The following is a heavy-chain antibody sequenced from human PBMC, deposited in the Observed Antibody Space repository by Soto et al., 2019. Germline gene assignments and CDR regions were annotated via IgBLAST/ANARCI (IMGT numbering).Heavy chain of an antibody. CDR2: INPSGGST. D-gene: IGHD1-26*01. J-gene: IGHJ4*02. CDR3: ARGGGSYYYFDY. CDR1: GYTFTSYA. Sequence: ASVKVSCKASGYTFTSYAMHRVRQAPGQGLEWMGIINPSGGSTSYAQKFQGRVTMTRDTSTSTVYMELSSLRSEDTAVYYCARGGGSYYYFDYWGQGTLVTVSS. V-gene: IGHV1-46*01.